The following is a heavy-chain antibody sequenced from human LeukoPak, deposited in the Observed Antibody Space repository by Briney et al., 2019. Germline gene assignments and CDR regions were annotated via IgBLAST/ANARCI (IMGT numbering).Heavy chain of an antibody. D-gene: IGHD3-10*01. CDR1: GFTFSSSA. V-gene: IGHV3-21*01. J-gene: IGHJ4*02. CDR3: ARSLGTMVRGVGVN. CDR2: ISSSSSYI. Sequence: PGGSLRLSCAASGFTFSSSAMSWVRQAPGKVLEWVSSISSSSSYIYYADSVKGRFTISRDNAKNSLYLQMNSLRAEDTAVYYCARSLGTMVRGVGVNWGQGTLVTVSS.